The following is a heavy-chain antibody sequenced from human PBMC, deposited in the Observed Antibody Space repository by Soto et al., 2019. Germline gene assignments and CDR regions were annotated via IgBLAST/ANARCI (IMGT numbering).Heavy chain of an antibody. V-gene: IGHV4-39*02. CDR1: GPSVSSGRYD. CDR3: AKRSGVPADLNDPFDI. CDR2: IYLSGST. Sequence: ESRSLACTLFGPSVSSGRYDWGWLRQPPGKGREWIGRIYLSGSTFHNPSINSRVTQSRDTSTNHFSLKVASVTAADTAVYYCAKRSGVPADLNDPFDIWGQGTTVTVSS. D-gene: IGHD2-2*01. J-gene: IGHJ3*02.